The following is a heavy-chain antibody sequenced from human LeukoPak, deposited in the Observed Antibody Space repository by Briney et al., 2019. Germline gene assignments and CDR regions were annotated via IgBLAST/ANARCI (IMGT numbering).Heavy chain of an antibody. J-gene: IGHJ4*02. V-gene: IGHV3-23*01. CDR2: ITDSGGDT. D-gene: IGHD3-3*01. CDR1: GFTFSSYA. Sequence: GGFLRLSCAASGFTFSSYAMTWVRQAPGKGLEWVSAITDSGGDTYHADSVKGRFTISRDNSKNTLYMQMNSLRAEDTAIYYCVKGSERSRPYYFDYWGQGTLVTVSS. CDR3: VKGSERSRPYYFDY.